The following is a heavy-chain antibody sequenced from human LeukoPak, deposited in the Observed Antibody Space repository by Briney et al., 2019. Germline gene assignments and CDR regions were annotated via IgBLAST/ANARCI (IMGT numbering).Heavy chain of an antibody. CDR1: GGTFSSYA. D-gene: IGHD2-2*01. Sequence: GASVKVSCKASGGTFSSYAISWVRQAPGQGLEWMGGIIPIFGTANYAQKFQGRVTITADKSTSTAYMELSSLRSEDTAVYYCAREAGCSSTSCYAGARWFGPWGQGTLVTVSS. CDR2: IIPIFGTA. V-gene: IGHV1-69*06. J-gene: IGHJ5*02. CDR3: AREAGCSSTSCYAGARWFGP.